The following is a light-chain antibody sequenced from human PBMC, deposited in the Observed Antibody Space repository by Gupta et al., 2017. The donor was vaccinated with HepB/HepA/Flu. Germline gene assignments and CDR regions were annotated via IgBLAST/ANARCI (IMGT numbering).Light chain of an antibody. J-gene: IGKJ4*01. Sequence: EIQMTQPPSSLSVSVGDRVTITCRASQSIRNYLNWYQQKPGKAPKILIYTASSMQSGVPSRFSGSGSGTDFTLTISRLQPEDFATYYCQQRYSTSITFGGGTKVEIK. CDR3: QQRYSTSIT. V-gene: IGKV1-39*01. CDR2: TAS. CDR1: QSIRNY.